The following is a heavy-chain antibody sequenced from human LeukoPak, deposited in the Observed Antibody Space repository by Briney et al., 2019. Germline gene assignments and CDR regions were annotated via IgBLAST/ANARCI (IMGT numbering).Heavy chain of an antibody. CDR2: ISSSSSYI. D-gene: IGHD2-8*01. CDR3: AKVTSGAGSLDY. V-gene: IGHV3-21*04. Sequence: GGSLRLSCAASGFTFSSYSMNWVRQAPGKGLEWVSSISSSSSYIYYADSVKGRFTISRDNAKNSLYLQMNSLRAEDTAVYYCAKVTSGAGSLDYWGQGTLVTVSS. J-gene: IGHJ4*02. CDR1: GFTFSSYS.